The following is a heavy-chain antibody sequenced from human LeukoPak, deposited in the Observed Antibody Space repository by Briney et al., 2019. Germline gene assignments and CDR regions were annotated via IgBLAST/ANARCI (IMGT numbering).Heavy chain of an antibody. Sequence: GGSLRLSCAASGFTFSNYGMHWVRQAPGKGLEWVAVVSSDGSIDYYADSVRGRFTVSRDNSKNTMFLQMDSLRSDDTAVYYCAKSSAGITWFDPWGQGTLVTVSS. V-gene: IGHV3-30*18. J-gene: IGHJ5*02. CDR2: VSSDGSID. CDR3: AKSSAGITWFDP. CDR1: GFTFSNYG. D-gene: IGHD1-1*01.